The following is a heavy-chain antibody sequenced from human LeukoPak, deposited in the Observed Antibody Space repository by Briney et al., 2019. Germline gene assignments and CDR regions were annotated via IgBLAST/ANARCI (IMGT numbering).Heavy chain of an antibody. Sequence: ASVKVSCKASGYTFTSYGISWVRQAPGQGLEWMGWISAYNGNTNYAQKFQGRVTMTRDTSISTAYMELSRLRSDDTAVYYCARDPLGSNWGLGYWGQGTLVTVSS. CDR1: GYTFTSYG. CDR3: ARDPLGSNWGLGY. D-gene: IGHD7-27*01. CDR2: ISAYNGNT. J-gene: IGHJ4*02. V-gene: IGHV1-18*01.